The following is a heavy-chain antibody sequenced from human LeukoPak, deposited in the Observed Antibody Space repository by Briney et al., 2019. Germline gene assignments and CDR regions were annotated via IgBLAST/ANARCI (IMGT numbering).Heavy chain of an antibody. J-gene: IGHJ4*02. CDR1: GGSISSYY. Sequence: SETLSLTCTVSGGSISSYYWSWIRQPPGKRLEWIGHIYYSGSTNYNPSLKSRVTISVDTSKNQFSLKLSSVTAADTAVCYCASRSSIWSGYQDTLYYFDSWGQGTLVTVSS. D-gene: IGHD3-3*01. V-gene: IGHV4-59*01. CDR3: ASRSSIWSGYQDTLYYFDS. CDR2: IYYSGST.